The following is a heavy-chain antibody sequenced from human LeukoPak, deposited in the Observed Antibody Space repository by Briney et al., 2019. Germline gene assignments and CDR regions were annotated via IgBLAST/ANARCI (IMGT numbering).Heavy chain of an antibody. CDR1: GFTFSSYG. Sequence: GGSLRLSCAASGFTFSSYGMHWVRQAPGKGLEWVAFIRYDGSNKYYADSVKGRFTISRDNSKNTLYLQMNSLRAEDTAVYYCAKDYRGYTIFGVVTPLDYWGQGTLVTVSS. CDR2: IRYDGSNK. D-gene: IGHD3-3*01. CDR3: AKDYRGYTIFGVVTPLDY. J-gene: IGHJ4*02. V-gene: IGHV3-30*02.